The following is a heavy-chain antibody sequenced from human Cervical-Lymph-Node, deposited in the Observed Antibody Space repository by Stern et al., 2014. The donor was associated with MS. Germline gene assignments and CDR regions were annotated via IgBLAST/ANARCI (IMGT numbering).Heavy chain of an antibody. V-gene: IGHV1-69*06. CDR2: VIPFVGTS. J-gene: IGHJ5*02. Sequence: VQLVESGAEVKKPGSSVKVSCKSSGGISWVRQAPGQGLEWMGGVIPFVGTSNYAQKLQGRVIIAADTSTNTTYLHLSRLTSADTAVYYCARGSGDNWFGPWGQGTLVTVSS. D-gene: IGHD3-10*01. CDR3: ARGSGDNWFGP. CDR1: GG.